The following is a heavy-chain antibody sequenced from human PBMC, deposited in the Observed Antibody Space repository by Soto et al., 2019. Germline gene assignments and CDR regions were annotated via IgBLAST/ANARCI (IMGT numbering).Heavy chain of an antibody. V-gene: IGHV4-4*02. Sequence: SETLSLTCAVSGGSISSSNWWSWVRQPPGKGLEWIGEIYHSGSTNYNPSLKSRVTISVDKSKNQFSLKLSSVTAADTAVYYCARDGGSPTSSNWFDPWGQGTPVTVSS. D-gene: IGHD1-26*01. CDR2: IYHSGST. CDR3: ARDGGSPTSSNWFDP. J-gene: IGHJ5*02. CDR1: GGSISSSNW.